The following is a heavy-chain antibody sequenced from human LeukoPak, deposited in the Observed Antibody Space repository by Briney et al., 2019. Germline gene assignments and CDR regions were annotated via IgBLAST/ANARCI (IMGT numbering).Heavy chain of an antibody. CDR1: GGSVSSSGYY. V-gene: IGHV4-31*03. CDR2: MYYRGST. D-gene: IGHD5-18*01. J-gene: IGHJ4*02. CDR3: ARSYGYGTNFDY. Sequence: SEPLSLTCTVSGGSVSSSGYYWGWIRQHRGKGLEWIGYMYYRGSTYYNPSLKSRVTISVDTSKNQFSLKLSSVTAADTAVYYCARSYGYGTNFDYWGQGTLVTVSS.